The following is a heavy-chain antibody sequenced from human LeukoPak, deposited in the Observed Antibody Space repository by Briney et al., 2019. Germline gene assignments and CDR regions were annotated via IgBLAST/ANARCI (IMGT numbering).Heavy chain of an antibody. V-gene: IGHV3-23*01. Sequence: PGGALRLSCAASGFTFSSYAVSWVRQAPGQGLEWGSAISGSGGSTYYADSVKGRFTIPRDNSKNTLYLQMNSLRAEDTAVYYCAKDIGSSCRPFDYWGQGTLVTVSS. CDR3: AKDIGSSCRPFDY. J-gene: IGHJ4*02. D-gene: IGHD2-2*01. CDR2: ISGSGGST. CDR1: GFTFSSYA.